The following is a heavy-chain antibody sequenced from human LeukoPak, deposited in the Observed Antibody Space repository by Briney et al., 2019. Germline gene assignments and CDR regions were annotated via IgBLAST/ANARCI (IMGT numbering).Heavy chain of an antibody. CDR2: IYPDDSDT. J-gene: IGHJ5*02. CDR1: GYSFTSFW. CDR3: ARGGYYGSGRGRFDP. D-gene: IGHD3-10*01. V-gene: IGHV5-51*01. Sequence: GESLKISCKGSGYSFTSFWIGWVRQMPGKGLEWMGIIYPDDSDTRYSPSFQGQVTISVHKSISTAYLQWSSLRASDTAMYYCARGGYYGSGRGRFDPWGQGTLVAVSS.